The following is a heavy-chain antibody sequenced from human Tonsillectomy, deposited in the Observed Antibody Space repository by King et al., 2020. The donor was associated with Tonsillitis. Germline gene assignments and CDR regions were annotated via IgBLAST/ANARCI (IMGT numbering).Heavy chain of an antibody. V-gene: IGHV2-26*01. Sequence: VTLQESGPVLVKPTETLTLTCTFSGFSLTNPKMGVSWIRQPPGEALEWLAHIFSNDEKSYSTSLKSRLTIFKDTSKSQVVLTMTNVDPVDTATCYCTRIPPVAGNGAFFDYWGQGSLVTVSS. CDR2: IFSNDEK. CDR1: GFSLTNPKMG. J-gene: IGHJ4*02. CDR3: TRIPPVAGNGAFFDY. D-gene: IGHD6-19*01.